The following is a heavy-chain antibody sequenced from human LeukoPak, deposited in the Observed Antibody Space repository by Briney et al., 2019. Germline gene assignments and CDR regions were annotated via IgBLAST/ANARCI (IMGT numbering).Heavy chain of an antibody. D-gene: IGHD4-17*01. Sequence: GGSLRLSCAASGFTFSDHYMSWFRLSPGKGLEWLSYITSSGTTTDYADSVKGRFTISRDNAKNSMFLQMNSLRPEDTAVYYCARDPVYGDLQWGQGTLVTVSS. CDR1: GFTFSDHY. CDR2: ITSSGTTT. J-gene: IGHJ4*02. CDR3: ARDPVYGDLQ. V-gene: IGHV3-11*01.